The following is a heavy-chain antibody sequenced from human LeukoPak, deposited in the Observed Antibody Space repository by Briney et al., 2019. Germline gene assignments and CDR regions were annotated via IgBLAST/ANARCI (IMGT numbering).Heavy chain of an antibody. CDR3: VKDTGDYRGEFDY. D-gene: IGHD4-17*01. Sequence: GASVKVSCKASGGTFSSYAISWVRQAPGQGLEWMGIINPSGGSTSYAQKFQGRVTMTRDTSTSTVYMELSSLRSEDTAVYYCVKDTGDYRGEFDYWGQGTLVTVSS. J-gene: IGHJ4*02. V-gene: IGHV1-46*01. CDR1: GGTFSSYA. CDR2: INPSGGST.